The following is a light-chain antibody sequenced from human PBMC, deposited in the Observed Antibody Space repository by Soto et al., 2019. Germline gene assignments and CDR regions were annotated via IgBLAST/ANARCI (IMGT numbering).Light chain of an antibody. Sequence: DIHLTQSPSTLSASVRDRITITCRASQSISSWLAWYQQKPGKAPKLLIYDASSLQNGAPARFSGSGSGTEFTLTISSLQPDDFAVYYCQQYNNWITLGQGTLLE. CDR3: QQYNNWIT. V-gene: IGKV1-5*01. CDR1: QSISSW. J-gene: IGKJ5*01. CDR2: DAS.